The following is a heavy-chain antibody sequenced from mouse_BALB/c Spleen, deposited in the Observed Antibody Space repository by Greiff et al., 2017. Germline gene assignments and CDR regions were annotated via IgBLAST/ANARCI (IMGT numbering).Heavy chain of an antibody. CDR2: ISDGGSYT. CDR1: GFTFSDYY. Sequence: EVKLVESGGGLVKPGGSLKLSCAASGFTFSDYYMYWVRQTPEKRLEWVATISDGGSYTYYPDSVKGRFTISRDNAKNNLYLQMSSLKSEDTAMYYCARVGGDYDGNYYAMDYWGQGTSVTVSS. V-gene: IGHV5-4*02. J-gene: IGHJ4*01. CDR3: ARVGGDYDGNYYAMDY. D-gene: IGHD2-4*01.